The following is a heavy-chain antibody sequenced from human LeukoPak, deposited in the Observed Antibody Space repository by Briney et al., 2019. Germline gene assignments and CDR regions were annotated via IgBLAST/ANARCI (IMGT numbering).Heavy chain of an antibody. D-gene: IGHD3-10*01. V-gene: IGHV4-59*08. CDR3: ARSDSGSYFGY. CDR1: GGSISSYY. CDR2: IYYSGST. Sequence: PSETLSLTCTVSGGSISSYYWSWIRQPPGKGLEWIGYIYYSGSTNYNPSLKSRVTISVDTSKNQFSLKLSSVTAADTAVYYCARSDSGSYFGYWGQGTLVTVSS. J-gene: IGHJ4*02.